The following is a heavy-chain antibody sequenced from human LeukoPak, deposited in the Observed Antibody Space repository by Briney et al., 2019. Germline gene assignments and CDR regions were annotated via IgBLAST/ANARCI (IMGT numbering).Heavy chain of an antibody. J-gene: IGHJ3*02. CDR2: INHSGST. Sequence: SETLSLTCTVYGGSFSGYYWSWIRQSPGKGLEWIGEINHSGSTNYNPSLKSRVTISVDTSKNQFSLKLSSVTAADTAVYYCARGSGWYRGAFDIWGQGTMVTVSS. V-gene: IGHV4-34*01. D-gene: IGHD6-19*01. CDR3: ARGSGWYRGAFDI. CDR1: GGSFSGYY.